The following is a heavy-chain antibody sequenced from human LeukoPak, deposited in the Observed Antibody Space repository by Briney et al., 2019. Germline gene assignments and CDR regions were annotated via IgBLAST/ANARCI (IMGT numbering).Heavy chain of an antibody. CDR1: GYTFTSYG. V-gene: IGHV1-18*04. CDR2: ISAYNGNT. J-gene: IGHJ4*02. CDR3: ARGPSSWPPYYFDY. Sequence: ASVKVSCKASGYTFTSYGISWVRQAPGQGLEWMGWISAYNGNTNYAQELQGRVTMTTDTSTSTAYMELRSLRSDDTAVYYCARGPSSWPPYYFDYWGQGTLVTVSS. D-gene: IGHD6-13*01.